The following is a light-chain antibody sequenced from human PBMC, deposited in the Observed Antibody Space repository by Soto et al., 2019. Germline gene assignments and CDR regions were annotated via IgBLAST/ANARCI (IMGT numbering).Light chain of an antibody. CDR3: QQYYSYHRT. CDR2: AAS. J-gene: IGKJ1*01. V-gene: IGKV1-8*01. Sequence: AIRMTQSPSSLSASTGDRVTITCRASQGISSYLAWYQQRPGKAPKFLIYAASTLLSGVPSRFSGSVSWTDFTLTISCLQSEDFATYYCQQYYSYHRTFGQGTKVEIK. CDR1: QGISSY.